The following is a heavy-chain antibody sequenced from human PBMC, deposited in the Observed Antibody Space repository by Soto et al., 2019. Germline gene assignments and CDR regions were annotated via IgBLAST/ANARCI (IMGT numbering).Heavy chain of an antibody. Sequence: QVQLVQSGAEVKKPGSSVKVSCKASGGTFSSYAISWVRQAPGQGLEWMGGIIPIFGTANYAQKFQGRVTITADESTSTAYMELSRLSSEDTAVYYCARGPSPEDSNYYHFDYWGQGTLVTVSS. CDR1: GGTFSSYA. J-gene: IGHJ4*02. CDR2: IIPIFGTA. D-gene: IGHD4-4*01. CDR3: ARGPSPEDSNYYHFDY. V-gene: IGHV1-69*01.